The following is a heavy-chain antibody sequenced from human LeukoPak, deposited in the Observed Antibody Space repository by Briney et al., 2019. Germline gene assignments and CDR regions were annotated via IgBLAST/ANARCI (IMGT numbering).Heavy chain of an antibody. CDR3: AKIKGYCSGGSCWKYYFDY. Sequence: PGGSLRLSCAASGFTFSSYSMNWVRQAPGKGLEWVSSISSSSSYIYYADSVKGRFTISRDNAKNSLYLQMNSLRAEDTAVYYCAKIKGYCSGGSCWKYYFDYWGQGTLVTVSS. J-gene: IGHJ4*02. V-gene: IGHV3-21*04. D-gene: IGHD2-15*01. CDR2: ISSSSSYI. CDR1: GFTFSSYS.